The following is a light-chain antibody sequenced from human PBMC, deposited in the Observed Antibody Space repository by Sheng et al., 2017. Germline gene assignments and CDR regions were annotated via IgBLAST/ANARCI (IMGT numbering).Light chain of an antibody. CDR1: QSVSSNF. CDR3: QQYNNWPQT. J-gene: IGKJ2*01. CDR2: GAS. Sequence: EIVLTQSPGTLSLSPGERATLSCRASQSVSSNFLAWYQQKPGQAPRLLIFGASRRATGFPDRFSGSGSGTDFTLTISRLEPEDFAVYYCQQYNNWPQTFGQGTKLEI. V-gene: IGKV3-20*01.